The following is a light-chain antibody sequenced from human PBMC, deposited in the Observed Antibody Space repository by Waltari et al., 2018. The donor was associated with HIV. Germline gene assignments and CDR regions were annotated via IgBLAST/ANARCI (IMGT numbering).Light chain of an antibody. V-gene: IGKV3-15*01. Sequence: EIVLTQSPASLSASPGDRVILSCRASQSVSADVAWYKQKVGQAPRLLAFGASTRATGMPARFSGSGSGTEFTLTISSLQSEDFAVYYCQQYNNWPPWTFGQGTKVEIK. CDR1: QSVSAD. J-gene: IGKJ1*01. CDR3: QQYNNWPPWT. CDR2: GAS.